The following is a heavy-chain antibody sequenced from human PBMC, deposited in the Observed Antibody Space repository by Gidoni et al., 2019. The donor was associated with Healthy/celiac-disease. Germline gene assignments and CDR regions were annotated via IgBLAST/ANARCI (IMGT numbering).Heavy chain of an antibody. V-gene: IGHV1-69*01. J-gene: IGHJ4*02. CDR3: ARNQGGSGYYPVDY. Sequence: QVQLVQSGAEVKKLGSSVMVSCKASGGTFSSYAISWVRQAPGQGLEWMGGIIPIFGTANYAQKFQGRVTITADESTSTAYMELSSLRSEDTAVYYCARNQGGSGYYPVDYWGQGTLVTVSS. D-gene: IGHD3-3*01. CDR2: IIPIFGTA. CDR1: GGTFSSYA.